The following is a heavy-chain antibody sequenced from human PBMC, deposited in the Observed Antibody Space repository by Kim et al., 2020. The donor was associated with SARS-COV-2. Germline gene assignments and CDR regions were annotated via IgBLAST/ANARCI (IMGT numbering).Heavy chain of an antibody. CDR3: ARDGGYSGYAWFDP. D-gene: IGHD5-12*01. J-gene: IGHJ5*02. V-gene: IGHV4-59*01. CDR2: IYYSGST. Sequence: SETLSLTCTVSGGSISSYYWSWIRQPPGKGLEWIGYIYYSGSTNYNPSLKSRVTISVDTSKNQFSLKLSSVTAADTAVYYCARDGGYSGYAWFDPWGQGTLVTVSS. CDR1: GGSISSYY.